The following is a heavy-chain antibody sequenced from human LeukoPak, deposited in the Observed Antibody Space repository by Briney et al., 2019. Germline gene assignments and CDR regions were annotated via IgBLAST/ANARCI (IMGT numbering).Heavy chain of an antibody. D-gene: IGHD3-22*01. CDR1: GFTFSSYG. CDR3: ATDQDHGYFRQ. J-gene: IGHJ1*01. Sequence: GGSLRLSCAASGFTFSSYGMHWVRQAPGKGLEWVAFIRYDGSNKYYADSVKGRFTISRDNSKNTLYLQKNSLRAEDTAVYYCATDQDHGYFRQWGQGSLVIVSS. CDR2: IRYDGSNK. V-gene: IGHV3-30*02.